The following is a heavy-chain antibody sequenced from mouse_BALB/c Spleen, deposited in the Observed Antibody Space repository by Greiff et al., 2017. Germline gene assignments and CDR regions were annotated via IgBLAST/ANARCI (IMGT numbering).Heavy chain of an antibody. CDR1: GFTFSSYA. CDR2: ISSGGST. D-gene: IGHD4-1*02. V-gene: IGHV5-6-5*01. J-gene: IGHJ3*01. Sequence: EVMLVESGGGLVKPGGSLKLSCAASGFTFSSYAMSWVRQTPEKRLEWVASISSGGSTYYPDSVKGRFTISRDNARNILYLQMSSLRSEDTAMYYCARGQLSFADWGQGTLVTVSA. CDR3: ARGQLSFAD.